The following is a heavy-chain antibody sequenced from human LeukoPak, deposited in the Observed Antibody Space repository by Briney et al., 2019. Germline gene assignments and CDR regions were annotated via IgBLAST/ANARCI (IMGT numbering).Heavy chain of an antibody. Sequence: ASVKVSCKASGYSFTSHAMNWVRQAPGQGLEWMGWINTNTGNPTYAQGFTGRFIFSLDTSVSTAYYCARDSGESSDHGITFGGVIDNWGQGTLATVSS. CDR2: INTNTGNP. V-gene: IGHV7-4-1*01. CDR3: GGVIDN. CDR1: GYSFTSHA. J-gene: IGHJ4*02. D-gene: IGHD3-16*02.